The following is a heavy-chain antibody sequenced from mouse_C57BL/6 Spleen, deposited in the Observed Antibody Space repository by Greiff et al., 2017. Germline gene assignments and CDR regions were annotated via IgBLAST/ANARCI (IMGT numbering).Heavy chain of an antibody. CDR1: GFTFSNYW. CDR3: TALYGSSYWYFDV. Sequence: EVMLVESGGGLVQPGGSMKLSCVASGFTFSNYWMNWVRQSPEKGLEWVAQIRLKSDNYATHYAESVKGRFTISRDDSKSSVYLQMNNLRAEDTGIYYCTALYGSSYWYFDVWGTGTTVTVSS. CDR2: IRLKSDNYAT. V-gene: IGHV6-3*01. D-gene: IGHD1-1*01. J-gene: IGHJ1*03.